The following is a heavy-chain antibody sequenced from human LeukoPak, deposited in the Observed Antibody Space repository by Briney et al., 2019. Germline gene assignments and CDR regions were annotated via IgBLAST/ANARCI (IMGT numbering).Heavy chain of an antibody. D-gene: IGHD2-8*01. J-gene: IGHJ1*01. CDR3: ASVSGYYLDFQH. CDR2: INQDGSQK. V-gene: IGHV3-7*01. Sequence: PGRSLRLSCAASGFTFSSYAMHWVRQAPGKGLEWVASINQDGSQKYYVDSVKGRFTISRDNAKNSLYLQMNSLRAEDTAVYYCASVSGYYLDFQHWGQGTLVTVSS. CDR1: GFTFSSYA.